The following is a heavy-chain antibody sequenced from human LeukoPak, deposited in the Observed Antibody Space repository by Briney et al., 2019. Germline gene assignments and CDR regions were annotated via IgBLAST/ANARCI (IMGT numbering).Heavy chain of an antibody. CDR2: ISGSGGST. J-gene: IGHJ3*02. CDR1: GFTFSSYG. D-gene: IGHD3-22*01. Sequence: GGSLRLSCAAYGFTFSSYGMSWVRQAPCKGLEWVSAISGSGGSTYYADSVKGRFTISRDNSKNTLYLQMNSLRAEDTAVYYCASKGVVVITSAFDIWGQGTMVTVSS. CDR3: ASKGVVVITSAFDI. V-gene: IGHV3-23*01.